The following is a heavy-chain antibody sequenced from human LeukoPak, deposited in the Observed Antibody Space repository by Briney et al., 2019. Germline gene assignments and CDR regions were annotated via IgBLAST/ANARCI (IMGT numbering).Heavy chain of an antibody. V-gene: IGHV1-69*04. D-gene: IGHD3-22*01. CDR1: GDTFSRYA. J-gene: IGHJ5*02. CDR3: ARGYYYDSSDWLDP. Sequence: ASVKVSCKASGDTFSRYAINWVRQAPGQGLEWMGRIIPILGISNYAQKFQDRVTIAADKSTSTGYMEVSSLRSEDTAVYYCARGYYYDSSDWLDPWGQGTLVTVSS. CDR2: IIPILGIS.